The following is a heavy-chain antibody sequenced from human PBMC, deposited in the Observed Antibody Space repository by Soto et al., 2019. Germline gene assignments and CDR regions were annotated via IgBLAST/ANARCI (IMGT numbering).Heavy chain of an antibody. CDR2: ISLSGSQI. Sequence: EVQLVESGGGLVKPGGSVRLSCVASGLMYSSYSMSWVRQAPGKGLEWVAFISLSGSQINYAASVEGRFTISRDNAKNALXXXXXXXXXXXXXXXXXXXXXXXXXGTCSSVHQYYGMDVWGPGTTVTVSS. D-gene: IGHD6-6*01. J-gene: IGHJ6*02. CDR1: GLMYSSYS. CDR3: XXXXXXXXGTCSSVHQYYGMDV. V-gene: IGHV3-21*01.